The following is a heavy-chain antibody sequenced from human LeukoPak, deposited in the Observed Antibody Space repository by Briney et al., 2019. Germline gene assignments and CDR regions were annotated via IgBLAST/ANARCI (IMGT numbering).Heavy chain of an antibody. D-gene: IGHD3-10*01. J-gene: IGHJ4*02. Sequence: PGGSLRLSCVASGFTFSSYGMSWVRQAPGKGLEWVSTISGNGYYADSVKGRFTISRDNSKNTLYLQMNSLRAEDTAVYYCAKAYYYGSGSSYSSFDYWGQGTLATVSS. CDR2: ISGNG. CDR1: GFTFSSYG. CDR3: AKAYYYGSGSSYSSFDY. V-gene: IGHV3-23*01.